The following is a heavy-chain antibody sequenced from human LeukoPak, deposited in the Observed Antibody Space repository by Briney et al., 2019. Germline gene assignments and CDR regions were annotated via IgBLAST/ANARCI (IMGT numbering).Heavy chain of an antibody. CDR1: GFTFSSNA. Sequence: GGSLRLSCAASGFTFSSNAMSWVRQAPGKGLEWVSAIVGTGDTTYYADSVKGRFTISRDSSKNTLSLQMISLRAEDTAVYYCAKLGLGYADYWGQGTLVTVSS. CDR3: AKLGLGYADY. J-gene: IGHJ4*02. CDR2: IVGTGDTT. D-gene: IGHD3/OR15-3a*01. V-gene: IGHV3-23*01.